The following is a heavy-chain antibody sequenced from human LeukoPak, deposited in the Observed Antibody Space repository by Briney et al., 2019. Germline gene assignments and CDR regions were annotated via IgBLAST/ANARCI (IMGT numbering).Heavy chain of an antibody. CDR1: GGSISSSSYY. Sequence: PSETLSLTCTVSGGSISSSSYYWGWIRQPPGKGLEWIGSIYYSGSTYYNPSLKSRVTISVDTSKNQFSLKLSSVTAADTAVYYCARAEMATITPWFDPWGQGTLVTVSS. V-gene: IGHV4-39*01. J-gene: IGHJ5*02. CDR3: ARAEMATITPWFDP. CDR2: IYYSGST. D-gene: IGHD5-24*01.